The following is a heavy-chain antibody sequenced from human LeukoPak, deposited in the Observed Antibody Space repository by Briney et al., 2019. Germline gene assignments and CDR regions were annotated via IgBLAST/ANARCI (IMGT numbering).Heavy chain of an antibody. CDR2: IYYSGST. CDR1: GGSISSSSYY. J-gene: IGHJ6*03. V-gene: IGHV4-39*07. CDR3: ARFYCSSTTCYAPSFGYYYYMDV. D-gene: IGHD2-2*01. Sequence: SETLSLTCTVSGGSISSSSYYWGWIRQPPGKGLEWIGSIYYSGSTYYNPSLKSRVTISVDTSKNQFSLKLSSVTAADTAMYYCARFYCSSTTCYAPSFGYYYYMDVWGKGTTVTVFS.